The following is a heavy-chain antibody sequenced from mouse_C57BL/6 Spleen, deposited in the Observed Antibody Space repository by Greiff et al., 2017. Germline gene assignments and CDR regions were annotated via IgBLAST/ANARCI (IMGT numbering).Heavy chain of an antibody. D-gene: IGHD1-1*01. J-gene: IGHJ2*01. Sequence: DVHLVESGGGLVKPGGSLKLSCAASGFTFSDYGMHWVRQAPEKGLEWVAYISSGSSTIYYADTVKGRFTISRDNAKNTLFLQMTSLRSEDTAMYYCASNSYYYGSSYEYFDDWGQGTTLTVSS. CDR2: ISSGSSTI. CDR3: ASNSYYYGSSYEYFDD. CDR1: GFTFSDYG. V-gene: IGHV5-17*01.